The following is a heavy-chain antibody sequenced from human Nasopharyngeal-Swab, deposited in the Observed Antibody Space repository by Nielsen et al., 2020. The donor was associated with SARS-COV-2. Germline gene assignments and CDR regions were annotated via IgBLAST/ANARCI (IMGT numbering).Heavy chain of an antibody. CDR1: GGTISSDA. D-gene: IGHD3-16*02. CDR3: AREGGPYDYVWGSYRYTGEDTLLDY. J-gene: IGHJ4*02. V-gene: IGHV1-69*04. CDR2: IIPNLGRA. Sequence: SVKDTCKAAGGTISSDASSWGRQDPGQGREGRGRIIPNLGRANYAQKFQGRVTITADKSTSTAYMELSSLRSEDTAVYYCAREGGPYDYVWGSYRYTGEDTLLDYWGQGTLVTVSS.